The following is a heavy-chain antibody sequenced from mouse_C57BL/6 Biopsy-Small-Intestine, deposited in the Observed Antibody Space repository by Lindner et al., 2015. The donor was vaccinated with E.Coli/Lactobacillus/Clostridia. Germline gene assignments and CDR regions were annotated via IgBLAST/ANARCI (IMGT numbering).Heavy chain of an antibody. CDR2: IYPGSGYT. V-gene: IGHV1-84*01. Sequence: VQLQESGPELVKPGASVKISCKASGYTFTDYYINWVKQRPGQGLKWIGWIYPGSGYTKYNKNFTGKATLTVDTSSSTAYMQLSSLTSEDSAVYFCARGYSSYDYDWFAYWGQGTLVTVSA. CDR3: ARGYSSYDYDWFAY. D-gene: IGHD2-4*01. J-gene: IGHJ3*01. CDR1: GYTFTDYY.